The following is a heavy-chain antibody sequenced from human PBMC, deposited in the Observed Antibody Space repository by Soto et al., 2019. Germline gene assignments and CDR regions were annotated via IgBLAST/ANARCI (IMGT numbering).Heavy chain of an antibody. CDR1: GDSISNSRFY. CDR2: IYHTGNA. D-gene: IGHD3-22*01. J-gene: IGHJ5*02. V-gene: IGHV4-39*02. Sequence: SETLSLTCSVSGDSISNSRFYWAWIRQPPGEGLEWIGSIYHTGNAYYNPSLKSRVTIFVNTSKKQLSLKLTSVTAADTALYYCARDYFDSSDYTTNWFDPWDQGTLVTVSS. CDR3: ARDYFDSSDYTTNWFDP.